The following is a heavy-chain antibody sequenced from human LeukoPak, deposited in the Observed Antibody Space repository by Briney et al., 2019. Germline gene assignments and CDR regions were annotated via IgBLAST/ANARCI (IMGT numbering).Heavy chain of an antibody. D-gene: IGHD5-24*01. CDR2: IWFDGRKI. Sequence: GRSLRLSCAAPGFTFSHYGMHWVRQAPGMGLEWVAVIWFDGRKIHYPDSVKGRFTISRDNSKNTLYLQMDNLRADDTAVYYCVRGSGGDGYGYWGDYWGQGTLVTVSP. J-gene: IGHJ4*02. V-gene: IGHV3-33*01. CDR3: VRGSGGDGYGYWGDY. CDR1: GFTFSHYG.